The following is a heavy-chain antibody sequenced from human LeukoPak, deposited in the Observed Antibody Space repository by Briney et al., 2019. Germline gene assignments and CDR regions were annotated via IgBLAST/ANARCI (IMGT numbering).Heavy chain of an antibody. D-gene: IGHD3-10*01. V-gene: IGHV3-23*01. CDR1: GFTFSSSA. Sequence: PGGSLRLSCATSGFTFSSSAMSWVRQPPGKGLAGVSTISGSGGGTYYADSVKGRFTISRDNSKNTLYLQMNSLRAEDTAVFYCGKLFYSSGMYHFDYWGQGTLVTVSS. J-gene: IGHJ4*02. CDR2: ISGSGGGT. CDR3: GKLFYSSGMYHFDY.